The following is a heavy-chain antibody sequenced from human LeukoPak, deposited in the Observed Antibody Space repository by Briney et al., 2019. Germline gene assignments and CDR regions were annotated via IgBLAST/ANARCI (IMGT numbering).Heavy chain of an antibody. D-gene: IGHD3-10*01. CDR1: GGTFISYA. CDR3: ARESMVRGVNNSDY. J-gene: IGHJ4*02. V-gene: IGHV1-69*05. CDR2: IIPIFGTA. Sequence: SVKVSCKASGGTFISYAISWVRQAPGQGLEWMGGIIPIFGTANYAQKFQGRVTITTDESTSTAYMELSSLRSEDTAVYYCARESMVRGVNNSDYWGQGTLVTVSS.